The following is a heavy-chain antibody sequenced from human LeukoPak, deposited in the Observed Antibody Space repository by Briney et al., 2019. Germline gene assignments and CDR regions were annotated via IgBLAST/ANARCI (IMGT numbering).Heavy chain of an antibody. J-gene: IGHJ6*02. V-gene: IGHV1-24*01. Sequence: GASVKVSCKVSGYTLTELSTHWVRQAPGKGLEWMGGFDPEDGETIYAQKFRGRVTMTEDTSTDTAYMELSSLRSEDTAVYYCAAEGAAAPSYYYYGMDVWGQGTTVTVSS. CDR1: GYTLTELS. D-gene: IGHD2-15*01. CDR3: AAEGAAAPSYYYYGMDV. CDR2: FDPEDGET.